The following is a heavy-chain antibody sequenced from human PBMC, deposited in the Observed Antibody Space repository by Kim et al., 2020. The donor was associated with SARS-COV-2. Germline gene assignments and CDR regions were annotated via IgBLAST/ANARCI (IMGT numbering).Heavy chain of an antibody. Sequence: NPSLKSRVTISVDTSKNQFSLKLSAVTAADTAVYYCAGSITFGGVIASDYWGQGTLVTVSS. D-gene: IGHD3-16*02. CDR3: AGSITFGGVIASDY. J-gene: IGHJ4*02. V-gene: IGHV4-31*02.